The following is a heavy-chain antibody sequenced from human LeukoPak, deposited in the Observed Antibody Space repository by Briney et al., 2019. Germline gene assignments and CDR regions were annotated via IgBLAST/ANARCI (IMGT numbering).Heavy chain of an antibody. CDR3: ASPGIVAAGTDRGFDY. CDR2: IYYSGST. D-gene: IGHD6-13*01. Sequence: PSETLSLTCAVSGGSISSGGYSWSWIRQPPGKGLEWIGFIYYSGSTNYNPSLKSRVTISVDTSKNQFSLRLTSVTAADTAVYYCASPGIVAAGTDRGFDYWGQGTLVTVSS. V-gene: IGHV4-61*08. J-gene: IGHJ4*02. CDR1: GGSISSGGYS.